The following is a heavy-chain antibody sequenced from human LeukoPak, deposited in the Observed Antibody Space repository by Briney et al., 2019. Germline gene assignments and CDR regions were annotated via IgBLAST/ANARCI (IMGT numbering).Heavy chain of an antibody. CDR2: VSADGSRS. CDR3: ARDFKRANFESSSYVPDY. D-gene: IGHD3-22*01. CDR1: GFTFNSYW. J-gene: IGHJ4*02. Sequence: GGSLRLSCAASGFTFNSYWMQWVRQAPGKGLVWVSRVSADGSRSSYADSVKGRFTISRDNAKSTLYLQMNSLGAEDTAVYYCARDFKRANFESSSYVPDYWGQGTLVTVSS. V-gene: IGHV3-74*01.